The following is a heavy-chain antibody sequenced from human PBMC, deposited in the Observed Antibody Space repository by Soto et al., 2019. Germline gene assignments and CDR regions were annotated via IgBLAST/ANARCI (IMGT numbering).Heavy chain of an antibody. CDR1: GYTFTSYG. CDR3: ARGRPDPKIKSLSDYDILNGNKPRYAFDI. D-gene: IGHD3-9*01. CDR2: ISAYNGNT. V-gene: IGHV1-18*01. J-gene: IGHJ3*02. Sequence: GASVKVSCKASGYTFTSYGISWVRQAPGQGLEWMGWISAYNGNTNYAQKLQGRVTMTTDTSTSTTYMELRSLRSDDTAVYYCARGRPDPKIKSLSDYDILNGNKPRYAFDICGQGIMVTVS.